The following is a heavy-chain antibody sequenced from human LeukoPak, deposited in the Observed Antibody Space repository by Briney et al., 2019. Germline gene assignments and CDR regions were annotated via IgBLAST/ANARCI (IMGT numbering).Heavy chain of an antibody. CDR3: ARDGIAAAGQYYCYGMDV. CDR2: IWYDGDNK. CDR1: GFTFSSYG. Sequence: SLRLSCAASGFTFSSYGMHWVRQAPGKGLEWVVVIWYDGDNKYYADSVKGRFTISRDNSKNTLYLQMNSLRAEDTAVYYCARDGIAAAGQYYCYGMDVWGQGTTVTVSS. V-gene: IGHV3-33*01. D-gene: IGHD6-13*01. J-gene: IGHJ6*02.